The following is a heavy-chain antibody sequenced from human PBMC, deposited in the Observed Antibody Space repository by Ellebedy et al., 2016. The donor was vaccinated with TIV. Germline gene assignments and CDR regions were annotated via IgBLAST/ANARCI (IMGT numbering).Heavy chain of an antibody. V-gene: IGHV4-39*07. Sequence: GSLRLSCTVSGGSISSSSYYWGWIRQPPGKGLEWIGSIYYSGSTYYNPSLKSRVTISVDTSKNQFSLKLSSVTAADTAVYYCARDAVGSIDYWGQGTLVTVSS. J-gene: IGHJ4*02. CDR2: IYYSGST. D-gene: IGHD1-26*01. CDR3: ARDAVGSIDY. CDR1: GGSISSSSYY.